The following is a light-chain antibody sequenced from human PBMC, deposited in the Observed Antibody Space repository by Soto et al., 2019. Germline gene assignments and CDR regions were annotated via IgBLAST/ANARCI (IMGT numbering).Light chain of an antibody. CDR2: DVT. Sequence: QSALTQPASVSGSPGQSITISCTGTSSDVGNNNYVSWYQRNPGRAPKVMICDVTNRPSGVSNRFSGSKSGNTASLTISGLQAEDEADYYCSSFTGSSYVFGTGTKVTVL. V-gene: IGLV2-14*03. CDR1: SSDVGNNNY. J-gene: IGLJ1*01. CDR3: SSFTGSSYV.